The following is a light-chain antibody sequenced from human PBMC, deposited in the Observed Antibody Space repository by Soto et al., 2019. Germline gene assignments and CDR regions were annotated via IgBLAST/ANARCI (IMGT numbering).Light chain of an antibody. CDR1: SSDVGGYNY. V-gene: IGLV2-14*01. J-gene: IGLJ1*01. Sequence: QSVLTQPASVSGSPGQSITISCTGTSSDVGGYNYVSWYQQHPGKAPKLMIYEVSNRPSGFSNRFSGSKSGNTASLTISGLQAEDEADYYCSSYTSSSTLLYVFGTGTKVTVL. CDR3: SSYTSSSTLLYV. CDR2: EVS.